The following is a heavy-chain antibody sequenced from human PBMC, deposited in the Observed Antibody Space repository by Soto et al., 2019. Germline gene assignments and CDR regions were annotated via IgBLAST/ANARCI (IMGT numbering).Heavy chain of an antibody. CDR3: ARAGAGSSGYYPKGWFDP. V-gene: IGHV4-31*03. CDR1: GGSISSGGYY. J-gene: IGHJ5*02. Sequence: QVQLQESGPGLVKPSQTLSLTCTVSGGSISSGGYYWSWIRQHPGKGLEWIGYIYYSGSTYYNPSPKSRVTISVDTSKNQFSLKLSSVTAADTAVYYCARAGAGSSGYYPKGWFDPWGQGTLVTVSS. D-gene: IGHD3-22*01. CDR2: IYYSGST.